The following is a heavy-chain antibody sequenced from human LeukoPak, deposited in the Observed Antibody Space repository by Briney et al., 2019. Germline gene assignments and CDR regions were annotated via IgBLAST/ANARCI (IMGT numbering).Heavy chain of an antibody. D-gene: IGHD3-3*01. CDR3: AKDQFFRSPKGWFDP. J-gene: IGHJ5*02. CDR1: GFTFSSYA. CDR2: ISGSGGST. V-gene: IGHV3-23*01. Sequence: GGSLRLSCAASGFTFSSYAMSWVRQVPGKGLEWVSAISGSGGSTYYADSVKGRFTISRDNSKNTLYLQMNSLRAEDTAVYYCAKDQFFRSPKGWFDPWGQGTLVTVSS.